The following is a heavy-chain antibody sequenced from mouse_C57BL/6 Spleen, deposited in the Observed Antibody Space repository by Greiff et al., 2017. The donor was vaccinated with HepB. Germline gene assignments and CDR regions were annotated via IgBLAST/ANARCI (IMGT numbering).Heavy chain of an antibody. CDR1: GFSLTSYG. Sequence: VKLQESGPGLVAPSQSLSITCTVSGFSLTSYGVHWVRQPPGKGLEWLVVIWSDGSTTYNSALKSRLSISKDNSKSQVFLKMNSLQTDDTAMYYCARQGYYGNYWYFDVWGTGTTVTVSS. V-gene: IGHV2-6-1*01. D-gene: IGHD2-1*01. CDR2: IWSDGST. J-gene: IGHJ1*03. CDR3: ARQGYYGNYWYFDV.